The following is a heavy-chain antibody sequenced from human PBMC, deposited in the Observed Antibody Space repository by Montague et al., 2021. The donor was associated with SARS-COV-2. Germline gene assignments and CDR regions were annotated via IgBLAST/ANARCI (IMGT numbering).Heavy chain of an antibody. V-gene: IGHV4-61*02. CDR2: IYTSGST. CDR3: ASQNCHYAFWWVLSFDS. D-gene: IGHD3-3*01. Sequence: TLSLTCTVSGGSVSSGSYYWSWIRQPAGKGLEWIGRIYTSGSTNYNPSLKSRVTISVDTSKNQFSLKLSSVTAADTAVYYCASQNCHYAFWWVLSFDSWGQGTLVTVSS. CDR1: GGSVSSGSYY. J-gene: IGHJ4*02.